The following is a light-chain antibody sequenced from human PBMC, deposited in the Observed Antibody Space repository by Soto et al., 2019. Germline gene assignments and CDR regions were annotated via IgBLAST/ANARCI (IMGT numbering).Light chain of an antibody. J-gene: IGKJ5*01. Sequence: EIVLTQSPATLSLSPGERATLSCRASQSVSSYLAWYQQKPGQAPRLLIYDASNRATGIPARFSGSGSGTDFTLTISSLEPEDFAVYYCQQLSNSITFGQGTRLEIK. V-gene: IGKV3-11*01. CDR1: QSVSSY. CDR2: DAS. CDR3: QQLSNSIT.